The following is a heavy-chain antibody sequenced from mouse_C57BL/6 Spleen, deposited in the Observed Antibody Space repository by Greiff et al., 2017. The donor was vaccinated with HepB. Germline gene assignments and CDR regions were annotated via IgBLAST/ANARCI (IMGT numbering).Heavy chain of an antibody. D-gene: IGHD2-5*01. V-gene: IGHV1-54*01. CDR1: GYAFTNYL. J-gene: IGHJ4*01. CDR3: ARGGSNYVDYYAMDY. Sequence: QVQLQQSGAELVRPGTSVKVSCKASGYAFTNYLIEWVKQRPGQGLEWIGVINPGSGGTNYNEKFKGKATLTADKSSSTAYMQLSSLTSEDSAVYFCARGGSNYVDYYAMDYWGQGTSVTVSS. CDR2: INPGSGGT.